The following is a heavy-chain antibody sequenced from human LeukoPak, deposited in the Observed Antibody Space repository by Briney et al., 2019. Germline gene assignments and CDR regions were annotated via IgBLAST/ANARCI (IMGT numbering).Heavy chain of an antibody. CDR1: GFVFSSYA. D-gene: IGHD3-10*02. CDR2: ISAKSDNS. J-gene: IGHJ4*02. CDR3: ARVEMWVLRGSDH. Sequence: GGSLRLSCAASGFVFSSYAFNWVRQAPGKGLEWVSFISAKSDNSYYADSVEGRFTVSRDNAKNSLFLQLNSLRAENTAVYYCARVEMWVLRGSDHWGQGVPVTVSS. V-gene: IGHV3-21*01.